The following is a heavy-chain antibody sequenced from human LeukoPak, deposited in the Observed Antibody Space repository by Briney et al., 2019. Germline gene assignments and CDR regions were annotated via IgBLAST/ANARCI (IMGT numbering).Heavy chain of an antibody. D-gene: IGHD3-22*01. Sequence: SETLSLTCTVSGGSVSSGTYYWSWIRQPPGKGLEWIGYIYYSGSTYYNPSLKSRVTISVDTSKNQFSLKLSSVTAADTAVYYCARDGYDSSGYAYWGQGTLVTVSS. CDR1: GGSVSSGTYY. V-gene: IGHV4-30-4*01. J-gene: IGHJ4*02. CDR3: ARDGYDSSGYAY. CDR2: IYYSGST.